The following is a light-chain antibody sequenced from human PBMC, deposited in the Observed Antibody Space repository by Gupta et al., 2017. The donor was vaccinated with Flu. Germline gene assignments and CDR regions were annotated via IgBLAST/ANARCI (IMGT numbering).Light chain of an antibody. Sequence: VTLGQPASITCRSSQSLVHRDGNTFLHWMQRSPGQSPRLLIYKVSNRDSGVPDRFSGSGSGTDFTLKISRVEADDVAVYYCRQDKFWSYAFGQGTKMEI. CDR1: QSLVHRDGNTF. V-gene: IGKV2-30*02. CDR3: RQDKFWSYA. J-gene: IGKJ2*01. CDR2: KVS.